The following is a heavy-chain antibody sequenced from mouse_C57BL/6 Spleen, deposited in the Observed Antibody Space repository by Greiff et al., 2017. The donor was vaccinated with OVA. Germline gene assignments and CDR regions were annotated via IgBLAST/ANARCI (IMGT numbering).Heavy chain of an antibody. Sequence: VQLQRPGPELVLPGASVRLSCKASGYTFTSYWMPWVKRRPGQGLEWIGEIDPSDSYTNYNQKFKGKSTLTVDKSSSTAYMQLSSLTSEDSAVYYCARYDSSGYPYYFDYWGQGTTLTVSS. J-gene: IGHJ2*01. V-gene: IGHV1-69*01. CDR1: GYTFTSYW. D-gene: IGHD3-2*02. CDR2: IDPSDSYT. CDR3: ARYDSSGYPYYFDY.